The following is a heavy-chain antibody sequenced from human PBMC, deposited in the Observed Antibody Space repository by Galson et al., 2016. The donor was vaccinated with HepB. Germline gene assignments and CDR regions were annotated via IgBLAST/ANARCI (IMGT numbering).Heavy chain of an antibody. V-gene: IGHV3-30*04. J-gene: IGHJ4*02. CDR3: AREWESSTGWKPGY. D-gene: IGHD2-8*02. CDR2: ISYDGRNK. Sequence: SLRLSCAASGFTLRSYALYWVRQAPGKGLEWVAVISYDGRNKNYADSVKGRFTISRDNSKNTLYLQMGSLRTDDTAVYFCAREWESSTGWKPGYWGPGTLVTVSS. CDR1: GFTLRSYA.